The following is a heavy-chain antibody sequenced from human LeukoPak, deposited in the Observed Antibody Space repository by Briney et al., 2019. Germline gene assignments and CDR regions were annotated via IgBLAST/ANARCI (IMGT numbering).Heavy chain of an antibody. CDR1: GFTFDDYA. V-gene: IGHV3-9*01. CDR2: ISWNSGSR. Sequence: PGGSLRLSCAASGFTFDDYAMHWVRQAPGKGLEWVSGISWNSGSRGYADSVKGRFTISRDNSKNTLYLQMNSLRAEDTAVYYCAKDRRDGYNYFDYWGQGTLVTVSS. CDR3: AKDRRDGYNYFDY. J-gene: IGHJ4*02. D-gene: IGHD5-24*01.